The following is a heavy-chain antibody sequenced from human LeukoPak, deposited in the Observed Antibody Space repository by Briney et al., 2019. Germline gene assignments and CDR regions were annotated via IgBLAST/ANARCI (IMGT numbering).Heavy chain of an antibody. J-gene: IGHJ6*03. V-gene: IGHV3-21*01. CDR1: GFTFSSYS. Sequence: GGSLRLSCAASGFTFSSYSMIWVRQAPGKGLEWVSSISSSSSYIYYADSVKGRFTISRDNAKNSLYLQMNSLRAENTAVYYCARDGQLELGYYYYYYMDVWGKGTTVTVSS. CDR2: ISSSSSYI. D-gene: IGHD1-7*01. CDR3: ARDGQLELGYYYYYYMDV.